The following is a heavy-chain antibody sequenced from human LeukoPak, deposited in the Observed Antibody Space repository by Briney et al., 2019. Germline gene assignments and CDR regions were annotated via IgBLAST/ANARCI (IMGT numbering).Heavy chain of an antibody. D-gene: IGHD6-19*01. CDR2: ISGSGGST. V-gene: IGHV3-23*01. CDR3: AKATGQWLVRPQYGMDV. Sequence: HTGGSLRLSCAASGFTFSSYAMSWVRQAPGKGLEWVSAISGSGGSTYYADSVKGRFTISRDNSKNTLYLQMNSLRAEDTAVYYCAKATGQWLVRPQYGMDVWGQGTTVTVSS. J-gene: IGHJ6*02. CDR1: GFTFSSYA.